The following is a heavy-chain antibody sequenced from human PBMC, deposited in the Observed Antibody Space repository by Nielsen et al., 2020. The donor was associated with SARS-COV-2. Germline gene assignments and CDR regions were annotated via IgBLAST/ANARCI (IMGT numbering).Heavy chain of an antibody. CDR2: ISWNSGSI. Sequence: GGSLRLSCAASGFTFDDYAMHWVRQAPGKGLEWVSGISWNSGSIGYADSVKGRFTISRDNAKNSLYLQMNSLRAEDTALYYCAKVHHSSGSYWGQGTLVTVSS. D-gene: IGHD6-19*01. CDR3: AKVHHSSGSY. CDR1: GFTFDDYA. J-gene: IGHJ4*02. V-gene: IGHV3-9*01.